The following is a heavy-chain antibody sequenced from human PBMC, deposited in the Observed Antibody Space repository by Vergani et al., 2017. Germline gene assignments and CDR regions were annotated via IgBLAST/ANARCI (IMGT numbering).Heavy chain of an antibody. CDR1: GGSISSSNW. D-gene: IGHD6-13*01. CDR3: ARVVAAEYFDY. CDR2: IYHSGST. J-gene: IGHJ4*01. Sequence: QVQLQESGPGLVKPSGTLSLTCAVSGGSISSSNWWSWVRQPPGKGLDWIGEIYHSGSTNYNPSLKSRVTLSVDKSKNQFSLKLSSVTAADTAVYYCARVVAAEYFDYWGQGTLVTVSS. V-gene: IGHV4-4*02.